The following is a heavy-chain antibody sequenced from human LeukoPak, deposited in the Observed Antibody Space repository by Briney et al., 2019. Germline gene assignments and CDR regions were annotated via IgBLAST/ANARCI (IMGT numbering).Heavy chain of an antibody. V-gene: IGHV3-48*03. D-gene: IGHD3-10*01. J-gene: IGHJ4*02. CDR3: AKLAKYFYGSETYYFFEH. Sequence: GGSLRLSCAASGFTFSSYEMNWVRQAPGKGLERVSYISSSGSTIYYADSVKGRFTISRDNAKNSLFLQMNSLRVEDTAVYYCAKLAKYFYGSETYYFFEHWGQGTPVTASS. CDR2: ISSSGSTI. CDR1: GFTFSSYE.